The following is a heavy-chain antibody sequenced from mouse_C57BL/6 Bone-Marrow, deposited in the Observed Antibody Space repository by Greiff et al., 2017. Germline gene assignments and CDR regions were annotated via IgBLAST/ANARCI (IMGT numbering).Heavy chain of an antibody. V-gene: IGHV1-59*01. CDR1: GYTFTSYW. CDR2: IDPSDSYT. J-gene: IGHJ3*01. Sequence: VQLQQPGAELVRPGTSVKLSCKASGYTFTSYWMHWVKQRPGQGLEWIGVIDPSDSYTNYNQKFKGKATLTVDTSSSTAYMQLSSLTSEDSAVYYCARWRRDWFAYWGQGTLVTVSA. CDR3: ARWRRDWFAY.